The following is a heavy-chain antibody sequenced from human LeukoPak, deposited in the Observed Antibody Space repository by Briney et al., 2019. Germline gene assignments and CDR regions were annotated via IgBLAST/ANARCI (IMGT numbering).Heavy chain of an antibody. CDR3: ARVGASGYYYTLDY. Sequence: SETLSLTCTVSGGSISSSSYYWGWIRQPPGKGLEWIGIIYYSGSTNYNPSLKSRVTISVDTSKNQFSLKLSSVTAADTAVYYCARVGASGYYYTLDYWGQGTLVTVSS. J-gene: IGHJ4*02. V-gene: IGHV4-39*07. D-gene: IGHD3-22*01. CDR1: GGSISSSSYY. CDR2: IYYSGST.